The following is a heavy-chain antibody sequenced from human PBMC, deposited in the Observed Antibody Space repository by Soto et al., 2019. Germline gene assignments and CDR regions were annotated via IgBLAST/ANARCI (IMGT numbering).Heavy chain of an antibody. J-gene: IGHJ4*02. Sequence: GGSLRLSCAASGFIFSDHYMDWVRQAPGKGLEWVGLIRNKADSYTTAYAASVKGRFTISRDDSKNSLYLQMNSLKTEDTAGYYCAPGACSDGMCPAGFDSCGLGT. CDR2: IRNKADSYTT. V-gene: IGHV3-72*01. D-gene: IGHD2-15*01. CDR3: APGACSDGMCPAGFDS. CDR1: GFIFSDHY.